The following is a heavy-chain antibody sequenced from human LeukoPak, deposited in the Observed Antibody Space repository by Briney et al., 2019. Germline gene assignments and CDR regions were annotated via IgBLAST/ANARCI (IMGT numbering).Heavy chain of an antibody. V-gene: IGHV3-20*04. CDR3: ARAWGLGPFDY. Sequence: GGSLRLSCAASGFTFDEYGMSWVRQAPGKGLEWVSGINWNGGSTGYADSVKGRFTISRDNSKNTLYLQMNSLRAEDTAVYYCARAWGLGPFDYWGQGTLVTVSS. CDR1: GFTFDEYG. CDR2: INWNGGST. D-gene: IGHD3-16*01. J-gene: IGHJ4*02.